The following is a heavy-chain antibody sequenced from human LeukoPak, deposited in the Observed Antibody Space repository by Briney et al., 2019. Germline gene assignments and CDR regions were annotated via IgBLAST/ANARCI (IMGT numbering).Heavy chain of an antibody. V-gene: IGHV3-21*01. CDR1: GFTFSSYS. Sequence: PGGSLRLSCAASGFTFSSYSMNWVRQAPGKGLEGVSSISSSSSYIYYADSVKGRFTLFRDDAKNSVYLQMNSLRVEDTAVYYCARDSGSGGPWGQGTPVTVSS. D-gene: IGHD6-19*01. J-gene: IGHJ5*02. CDR3: ARDSGSGGP. CDR2: ISSSSSYI.